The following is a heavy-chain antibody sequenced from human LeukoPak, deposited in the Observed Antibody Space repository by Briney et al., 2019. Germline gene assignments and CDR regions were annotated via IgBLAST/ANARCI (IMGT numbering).Heavy chain of an antibody. CDR3: ARDHNSGSYYSDY. D-gene: IGHD1-26*01. Sequence: ASVKVSCKASGYTFTGYFMHWVRQAPGQGLEWMGWINPNSGNTNYAQKLQGRVTMTTDTSTSTAYMELRSLRSDDTAVYYCARDHNSGSYYSDYWGQGTLVTVSS. J-gene: IGHJ4*02. CDR2: INPNSGNT. V-gene: IGHV1-18*04. CDR1: GYTFTGYF.